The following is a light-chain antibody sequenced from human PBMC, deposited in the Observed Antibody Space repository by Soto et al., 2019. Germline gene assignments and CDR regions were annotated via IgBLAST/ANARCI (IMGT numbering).Light chain of an antibody. CDR3: CSYAGSSTFD. Sequence: QSVLTQPASVSGSPGQSITISRTGTSSDVGSYNLVSWYQQHPGKAPKLMIYEVSKRPSGVSNRFSGSKSGNTASLTISGLQAEDEADYYCCSYAGSSTFDFGTGTKVTVL. J-gene: IGLJ1*01. CDR2: EVS. CDR1: SSDVGSYNL. V-gene: IGLV2-23*02.